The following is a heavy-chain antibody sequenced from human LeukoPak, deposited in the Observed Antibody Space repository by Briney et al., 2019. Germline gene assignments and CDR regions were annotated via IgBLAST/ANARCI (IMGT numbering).Heavy chain of an antibody. CDR1: GGSFSDYY. V-gene: IGHV4-34*01. Sequence: PSETLSLTCAVYGGSFSDYYWSWLRQPPGKGLEWIGEANHSGNTHYNPPLKSRATISVNTSKKQFSLKLSSVTAADTAVYYCARKGGGQLVNTRRWFDPWGQGTLVTVSS. D-gene: IGHD6-6*01. J-gene: IGHJ5*02. CDR2: ANHSGNT. CDR3: ARKGGGQLVNTRRWFDP.